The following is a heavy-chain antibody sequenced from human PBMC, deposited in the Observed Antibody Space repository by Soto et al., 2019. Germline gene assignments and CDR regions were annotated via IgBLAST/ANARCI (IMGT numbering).Heavy chain of an antibody. J-gene: IGHJ6*02. D-gene: IGHD6-13*01. CDR2: INDSGGST. V-gene: IGHV3-23*01. CDR3: AKAPRQQLVTGLRPIGFGMDV. Sequence: PGGSLRLSCAASGFTFSSYAMSWVRQAPGKGLEWVSAINDSGGSTYYVDSVKGRFTISRDNSKNTLYLQMNSLRAEDTAVYYCAKAPRQQLVTGLRPIGFGMDVWGQGTTVTVSS. CDR1: GFTFSSYA.